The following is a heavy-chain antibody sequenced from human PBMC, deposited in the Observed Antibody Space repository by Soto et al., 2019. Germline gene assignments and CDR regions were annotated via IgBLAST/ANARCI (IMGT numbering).Heavy chain of an antibody. D-gene: IGHD3-22*01. CDR2: ISSSGVST. J-gene: IGHJ4*02. Sequence: EVQLLESGGDLIQPGGSLRLSCAASGFTFSSYAMSWVRQAPGKGLGWVSAISSSGVSTFYADSVQGRFTISRDNSRNPLYLQMNSLRAEDTAIYYCAKYQPMTQPRPYFDYWGQATLVTVSS. CDR3: AKYQPMTQPRPYFDY. V-gene: IGHV3-23*01. CDR1: GFTFSSYA.